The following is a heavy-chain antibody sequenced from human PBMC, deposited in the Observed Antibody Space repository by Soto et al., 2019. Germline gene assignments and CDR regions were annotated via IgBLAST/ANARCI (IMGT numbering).Heavy chain of an antibody. CDR3: AKMVGGVWYSFDY. V-gene: IGHV3-23*01. J-gene: IGHJ4*02. CDR2: ISGSGSNP. D-gene: IGHD3-10*02. CDR1: GFTFSSYA. Sequence: PGGSLRLSCAASGFTFSSYAMSWVRQAPGQGLEWVSAISGSGSNPYYADSVKGRFTISRDNSKNTLYLQMNSLRAEDTAVYYCAKMVGGVWYSFDYWGQGTLVTVSS.